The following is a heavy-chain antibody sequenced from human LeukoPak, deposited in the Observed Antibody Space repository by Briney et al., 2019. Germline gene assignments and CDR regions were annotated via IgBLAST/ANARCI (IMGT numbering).Heavy chain of an antibody. Sequence: GGSLRLSCAASGFTFSTFAMTWVRQAPGKGLEWVSAVTGGSGTTYYAGSVKGRFTISRDNSKNTLYLQMNSLRADDTAVYYCAKIKGIALSASDIWGQGTMVTVSS. CDR3: AKIKGIALSASDI. D-gene: IGHD2-15*01. J-gene: IGHJ3*02. CDR1: GFTFSTFA. V-gene: IGHV3-23*01. CDR2: VTGGSGTT.